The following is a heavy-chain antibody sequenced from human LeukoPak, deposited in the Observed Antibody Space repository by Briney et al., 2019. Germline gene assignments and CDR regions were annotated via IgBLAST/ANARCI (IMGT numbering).Heavy chain of an antibody. CDR2: MNPNSGNT. J-gene: IGHJ6*03. CDR1: GYTFTSYD. Sequence: ASVKDSCKASGYTFTSYDINWVRQATGQGLEWMGWMNPNSGNTGYAQKFQGRVTMTRNTSISTAYMELSSLRSEDTAVYYCARAPINWNYGSYYYYMDVWGKGTTVTVSS. CDR3: ARAPINWNYGSYYYYMDV. V-gene: IGHV1-8*01. D-gene: IGHD1-7*01.